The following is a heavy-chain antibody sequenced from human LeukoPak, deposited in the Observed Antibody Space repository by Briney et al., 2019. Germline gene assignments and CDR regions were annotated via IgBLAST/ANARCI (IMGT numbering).Heavy chain of an antibody. CDR3: AREAYGYPNVYYGMDV. CDR1: GFTFSSYG. V-gene: IGHV3-33*01. CDR2: IWYDGSNK. Sequence: QPGGSLRLSCAASGFTFSSYGMHWVRQAPGKGLEWLAVIWYDGSNKYYADSVKGRFTISRDNSKNTLYLQMNSLRAEDTAVYYCAREAYGYPNVYYGMDVWGQGTTVTVSS. D-gene: IGHD5-18*01. J-gene: IGHJ6*02.